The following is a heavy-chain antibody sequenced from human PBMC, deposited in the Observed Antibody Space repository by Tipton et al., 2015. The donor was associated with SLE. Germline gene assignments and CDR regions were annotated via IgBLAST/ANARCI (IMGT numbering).Heavy chain of an antibody. V-gene: IGHV4-39*07. Sequence: TLSLTCTVSGVSTSNSLYFWGWIRQPPGQGLEWIGHVYYTGDTYYNPSLHSRVTISLDTSKNQISLNLNSVTAADTAVYYCARRFRHGAFDVWGQGTMVTVSS. J-gene: IGHJ3*01. CDR1: GVSTSNSLYF. D-gene: IGHD3-3*01. CDR2: VYYTGDT. CDR3: ARRFRHGAFDV.